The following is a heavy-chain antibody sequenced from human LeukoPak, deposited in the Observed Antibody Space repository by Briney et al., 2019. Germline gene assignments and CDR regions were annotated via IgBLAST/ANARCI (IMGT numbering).Heavy chain of an antibody. J-gene: IGHJ4*02. Sequence: GGSLRLSCAASGFTFSSYGMHWVRQAPGKGLEWVAVIWYDGSNKYYADSVKGRFTISRDNSKNTLYLQMNSLRAEDTAVYYCAKSPQWLVIDYWGQGTLVTVSS. V-gene: IGHV3-33*06. CDR1: GFTFSSYG. CDR2: IWYDGSNK. CDR3: AKSPQWLVIDY. D-gene: IGHD6-19*01.